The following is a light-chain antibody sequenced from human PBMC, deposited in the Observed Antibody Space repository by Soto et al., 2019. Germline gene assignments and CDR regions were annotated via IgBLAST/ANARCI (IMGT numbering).Light chain of an antibody. CDR2: GAS. J-gene: IGKJ2*01. CDR1: QSVSSSY. Sequence: EIVLTQSPGTLSLSPGERATLSCRASQSVSSSYLAWYQQKPGQAPRLLIYGASSRATGIPDRFSGSGSGTDFTLTISRLEPEDFAVYYCKQYGSSTETFGQGTKLEIK. V-gene: IGKV3-20*01. CDR3: KQYGSSTET.